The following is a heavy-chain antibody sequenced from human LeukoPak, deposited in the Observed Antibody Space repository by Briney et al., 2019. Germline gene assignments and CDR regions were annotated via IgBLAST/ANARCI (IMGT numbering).Heavy chain of an antibody. CDR2: INHSGST. CDR1: GGSFSGYY. D-gene: IGHD3-3*01. J-gene: IGHJ6*02. CDR3: ARGGDFWSGYYIYYYYYYGMDV. Sequence: SETLSLTCAVYGGSFSGYYWSWIRQPPGKGLEWIGEINHSGSTNYNPSLKSRVTISVDTSKNQFSLKLSSVTAADTAVYYCARGGDFWSGYYIYYYYYYGMDVWGQGTTVTVSS. V-gene: IGHV4-34*01.